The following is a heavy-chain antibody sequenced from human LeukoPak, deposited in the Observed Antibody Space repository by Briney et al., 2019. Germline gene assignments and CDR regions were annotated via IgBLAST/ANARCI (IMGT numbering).Heavy chain of an antibody. CDR3: AKVPSSGWSPFDY. CDR2: ISYDGSNK. J-gene: IGHJ4*02. V-gene: IGHV3-30*18. CDR1: GFTFSSYG. D-gene: IGHD6-19*01. Sequence: GGSLRLSCAASGFTFSSYGMHWVRQAPGKGLEWVAVISYDGSNKYYADSVKGRFTISRDNSKNTLYLQMNSLRAEDTAVYYRAKVPSSGWSPFDYWGQGTLVTVSS.